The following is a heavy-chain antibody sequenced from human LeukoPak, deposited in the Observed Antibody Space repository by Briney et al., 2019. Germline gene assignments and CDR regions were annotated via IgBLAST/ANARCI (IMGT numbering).Heavy chain of an antibody. Sequence: AGESLRLSCAASAFTLTAYYMSWIRQAPGKGLEWVSYIRTSGSTRQYGDVVKGRFTSSRDNAKNSLSLQMNSLRAADTAVYYWARGWWGYSSGWYLVDAFDIWGQGTMVTVSS. V-gene: IGHV3-11*01. J-gene: IGHJ3*02. D-gene: IGHD6-19*01. CDR1: AFTLTAYY. CDR3: ARGWWGYSSGWYLVDAFDI. CDR2: IRTSGSTR.